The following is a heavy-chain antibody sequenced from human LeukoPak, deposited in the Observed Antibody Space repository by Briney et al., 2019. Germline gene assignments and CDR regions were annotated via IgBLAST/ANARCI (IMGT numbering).Heavy chain of an antibody. D-gene: IGHD3-9*01. CDR1: GFTFSSYA. CDR2: ISYDGSNK. V-gene: IGHV3-30*04. J-gene: IGHJ4*02. CDR3: ARDLEGTYYDILTQVDY. Sequence: GGSLRLSCAASGFTFSSYAMHWVRQAPGKGLEWVAVISYDGSNKYYADSVKGRFTISRDNSKNTLYLQMSSLRAEDTAVYYCARDLEGTYYDILTQVDYWGQGTLVTVSS.